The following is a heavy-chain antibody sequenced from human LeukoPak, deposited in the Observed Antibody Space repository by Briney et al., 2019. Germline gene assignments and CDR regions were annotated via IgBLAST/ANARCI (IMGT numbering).Heavy chain of an antibody. J-gene: IGHJ6*03. V-gene: IGHV4-39*07. Sequence: SETLSLTCTVSGGSISSSSYYWGWIRQPPGKGLGWIGSIYYSGSTYYNPPLKSRVTISVDTSKNQFSLKLSSVTAADTAVYYCARVTVSPYYYYYMDVWGKGTTVTVSS. D-gene: IGHD4-17*01. CDR3: ARVTVSPYYYYYMDV. CDR1: GGSISSSSYY. CDR2: IYYSGST.